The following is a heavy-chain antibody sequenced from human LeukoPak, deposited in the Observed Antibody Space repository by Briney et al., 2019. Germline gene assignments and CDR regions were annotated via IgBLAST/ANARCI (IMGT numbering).Heavy chain of an antibody. J-gene: IGHJ2*01. CDR2: LYSGSST. V-gene: IGHV3-53*01. Sequence: PGGSLTLSCAASGFTVRTNYMDWVRQAPGKGLEWVSILYSGSSTYYADSVKGRFTISRDDSKNTLYLQMNSLRAEHTAVYYCARVGDHYHWYLDLWGRGTHVTVSS. CDR1: GFTVRTNY. D-gene: IGHD3-10*01. CDR3: ARVGDHYHWYLDL.